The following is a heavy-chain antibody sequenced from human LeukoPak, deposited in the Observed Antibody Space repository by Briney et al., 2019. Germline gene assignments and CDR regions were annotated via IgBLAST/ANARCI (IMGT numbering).Heavy chain of an antibody. D-gene: IGHD6-19*01. CDR3: AKDLWVSIAVAGPLDY. V-gene: IGHV3-23*01. Sequence: GGSLRLSCAASGFTFSSYAMSWVRQAPGKGLEWVSAISGSGGSTYYADSVKGRFTISRDNSKNTLYLQMNSLRAEDTAVYYCAKDLWVSIAVAGPLDYWGQGTLVTVSS. CDR1: GFTFSSYA. CDR2: ISGSGGST. J-gene: IGHJ4*02.